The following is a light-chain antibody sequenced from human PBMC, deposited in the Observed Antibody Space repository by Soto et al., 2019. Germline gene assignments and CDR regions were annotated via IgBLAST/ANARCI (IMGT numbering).Light chain of an antibody. CDR3: QQYNGYRWT. CDR2: KAS. J-gene: IGKJ1*01. CDR1: QSVSNW. Sequence: DIPMTRPPSTLCASVGDRVTITFRASQSVSNWLAWYQQKPGKAPKILIYKASSLESGVPSRFRGSGSGTEFTLTISSLQPDDFETYYCQQYNGYRWTFGQGTKVDIK. V-gene: IGKV1-5*03.